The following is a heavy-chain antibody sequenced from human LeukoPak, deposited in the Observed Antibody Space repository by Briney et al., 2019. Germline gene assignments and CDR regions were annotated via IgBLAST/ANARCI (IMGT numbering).Heavy chain of an antibody. D-gene: IGHD1-26*01. CDR3: ARDRIVGIPGVYYGMDV. CDR2: IKQDGSEK. J-gene: IGHJ6*02. Sequence: VLPGGSLRLSCAASGFTFSSYWMSWVRQAPGKGLEWLANIKQDGSEKYYVDSVKGRFTISRDNAKNSLYLQMNSLRAEDTAVYYCARDRIVGIPGVYYGMDVCGQGTTVTVSS. CDR1: GFTFSSYW. V-gene: IGHV3-7*01.